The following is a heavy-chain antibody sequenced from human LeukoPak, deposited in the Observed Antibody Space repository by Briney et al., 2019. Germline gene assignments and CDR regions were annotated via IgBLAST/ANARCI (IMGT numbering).Heavy chain of an antibody. V-gene: IGHV4-39*07. CDR2: IYYSGSS. Sequence: SETLSLTCTVSGGSISSSTYYWGWIRRPPGKGLEWIGSIYYSGSSYYNPSLKSRVTISVDTSKNQFSLKLSSVTAADTAVYYCARVPSTYSSGWLDYWGQGTLVTVSS. CDR3: ARVPSTYSSGWLDY. J-gene: IGHJ4*02. D-gene: IGHD6-19*01. CDR1: GGSISSSTYY.